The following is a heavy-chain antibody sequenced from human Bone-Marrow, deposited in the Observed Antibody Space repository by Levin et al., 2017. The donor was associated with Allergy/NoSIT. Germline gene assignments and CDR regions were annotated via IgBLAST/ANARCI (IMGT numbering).Heavy chain of an antibody. CDR2: VSPGGDTE. V-gene: IGHV3-30-3*01. D-gene: IGHD2-8*01. Sequence: PGKSLPLSFSFSFFPFLFSSLPFFLPSPFPFLSFLAVVSPGGDTEYYADSVKGRFTISRDNSKNTMFLQMNSLRPDDTAVYFCARDVLGYCTDVACYSTRAYDYWGQGTLVTISS. CDR1: FFPFLFSS. CDR3: ARDVLGYCTDVACYSTRAYDY. J-gene: IGHJ1*01.